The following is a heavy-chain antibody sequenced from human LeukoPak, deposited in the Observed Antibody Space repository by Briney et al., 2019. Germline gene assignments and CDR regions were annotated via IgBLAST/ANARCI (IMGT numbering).Heavy chain of an antibody. CDR1: GGSISSYY. Sequence: SETLSLTCTVSGGSISSYYWSWIRQPPGKGLEWIGYIYTSGSTNYNPSLKSRVTISVDTSKNQFSLKLSSVTAADTAVYYCARLTVGATTVWGQGTLVTVSS. V-gene: IGHV4-4*09. J-gene: IGHJ4*02. CDR2: IYTSGST. D-gene: IGHD1-26*01. CDR3: ARLTVGATTV.